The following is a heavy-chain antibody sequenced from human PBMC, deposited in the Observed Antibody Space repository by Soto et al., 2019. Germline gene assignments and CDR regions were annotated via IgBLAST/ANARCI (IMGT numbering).Heavy chain of an antibody. Sequence: LSLTFTVSGDSNSNYYWSWIRQSPDKALEWIGYISYSGGTSYNPSLKSRLTISVGTSKNQFSLKLSSVTAADAAVYYCARGSGSYFEFWGRGTLISVS. CDR1: GDSNSNYY. J-gene: IGHJ4*02. D-gene: IGHD1-26*01. CDR2: ISYSGGT. CDR3: ARGSGSYFEF. V-gene: IGHV4-59*01.